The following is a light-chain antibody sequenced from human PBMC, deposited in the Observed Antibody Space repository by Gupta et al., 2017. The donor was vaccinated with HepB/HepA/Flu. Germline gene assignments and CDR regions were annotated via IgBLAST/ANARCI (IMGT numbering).Light chain of an antibody. CDR2: SAS. CDR1: RGISNF. CDR3: HQYNSYPRT. V-gene: IGKV1-16*02. Sequence: DIQMPQSQSSLSASVGDRVTITCRASRGISNFLAWFQQKPGKAPKSLIYSASTLHTGVPSKFSGSGSGTDFTLTIAGLQPEDFATYYCHQYNSYPRTFGQGTKVEIK. J-gene: IGKJ1*01.